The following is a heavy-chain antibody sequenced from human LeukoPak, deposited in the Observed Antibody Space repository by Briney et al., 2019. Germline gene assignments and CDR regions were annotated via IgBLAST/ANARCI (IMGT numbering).Heavy chain of an antibody. Sequence: MSSETLSLTCAVYGGSFSGYYWSWIRQPPGKGLEWIGEINHSGSTNYNPSLKSRVTISVDTSKNQFSLKLSSVTAADTAVYYCARGHPLRFLEWLSHTPIDYWGQGTLVTVSS. J-gene: IGHJ4*02. D-gene: IGHD3-3*01. CDR3: ARGHPLRFLEWLSHTPIDY. V-gene: IGHV4-34*01. CDR2: INHSGST. CDR1: GGSFSGYY.